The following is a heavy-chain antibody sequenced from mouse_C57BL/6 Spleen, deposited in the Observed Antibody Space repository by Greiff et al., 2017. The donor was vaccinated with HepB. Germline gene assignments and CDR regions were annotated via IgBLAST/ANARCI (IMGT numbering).Heavy chain of an antibody. CDR2: ISYDGSN. V-gene: IGHV3-6*01. J-gene: IGHJ3*01. Sequence: EVKLEESGPGLVKPSQSLSLTCSVTGYSITSGYYWNWIRQFPGNKLEWMGYISYDGSNNYNPSLKNRISITRDTSKNQFFLKLNSVTTEDTATYYCARDSLYDGYPFAYWGQGTLVTVSA. CDR3: ARDSLYDGYPFAY. CDR1: GYSITSGYY. D-gene: IGHD2-3*01.